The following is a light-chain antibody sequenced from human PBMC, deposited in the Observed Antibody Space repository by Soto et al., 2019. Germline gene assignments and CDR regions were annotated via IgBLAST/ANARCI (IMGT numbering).Light chain of an antibody. CDR2: DAS. Sequence: DIQMTQSPSTLSASVGDRVTITCRASQSISSWLAWYQQKPGKAPKLLIYDASSLGSGVPSKFSGSGSGTESTLTISILQPDDFATDYCQQYNNYSTFGQGTKLEIK. CDR3: QQYNNYST. V-gene: IGKV1-5*01. CDR1: QSISSW. J-gene: IGKJ2*01.